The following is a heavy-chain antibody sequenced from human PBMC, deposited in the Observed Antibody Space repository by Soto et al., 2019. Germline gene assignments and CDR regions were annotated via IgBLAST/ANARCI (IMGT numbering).Heavy chain of an antibody. J-gene: IGHJ4*02. CDR1: GFTFSTFW. CDR3: ARDFEY. Sequence: PGGSLRLSCEASGFTFSTFWMHWVRQAPGKGLVWVSRINSDGSSTYYADSVKGRVTISRDNAKNTLYLHLSSLRPEDTAVYYCARDFEYWGQGTLVTDS. V-gene: IGHV3-74*01. CDR2: INSDGSST.